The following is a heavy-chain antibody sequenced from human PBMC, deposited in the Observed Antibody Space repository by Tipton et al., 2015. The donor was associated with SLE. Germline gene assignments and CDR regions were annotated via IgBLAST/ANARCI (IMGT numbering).Heavy chain of an antibody. Sequence: TLSLTCTVSGGSIGSFSWTWVRQPPGKGLEWIGYIYYSGSTNYNPSLKSRVTISVDTSKNQFSLDLTSVTAADTAVYYCARAFGYDYYYYYGMDVWGQGTTVTVSS. D-gene: IGHD5-12*01. J-gene: IGHJ6*02. CDR3: ARAFGYDYYYYYGMDV. V-gene: IGHV4-59*12. CDR2: IYYSGST. CDR1: GGSIGSFS.